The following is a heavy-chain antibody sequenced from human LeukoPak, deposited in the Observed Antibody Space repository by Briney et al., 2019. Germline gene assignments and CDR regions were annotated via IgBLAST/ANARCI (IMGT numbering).Heavy chain of an antibody. J-gene: IGHJ5*02. CDR3: ARVGNSGYYDSTGYWASWFDP. CDR1: GFTVSSNY. Sequence: GGSLRLSCAASGFTVSSNYMSWVRQAPGKGLEWVSVIYSGGSTYYADSVKGRFTISRDNSKNTLHLQMNSLRAEDTAVYYCARVGNSGYYDSTGYWASWFDPLGPGNPGHRLL. D-gene: IGHD3-22*01. V-gene: IGHV3-53*01. CDR2: IYSGGST.